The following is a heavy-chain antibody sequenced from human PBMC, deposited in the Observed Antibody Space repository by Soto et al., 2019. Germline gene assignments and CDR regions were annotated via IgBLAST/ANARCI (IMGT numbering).Heavy chain of an antibody. D-gene: IGHD2-15*01. V-gene: IGHV1-3*01. CDR2: ISAGNGNT. CDR3: ARERVVPNGPYFDY. CDR1: GYTFTSYA. J-gene: IGHJ4*02. Sequence: ASVKVSCKASGYTFTSYAMHWVRQAPGQRLEWMGWISAGNGNTKYSQKFQGRVTITRDTSASTAYMELSSLRSEDTAVYYCARERVVPNGPYFDYWGQGTLVTVSS.